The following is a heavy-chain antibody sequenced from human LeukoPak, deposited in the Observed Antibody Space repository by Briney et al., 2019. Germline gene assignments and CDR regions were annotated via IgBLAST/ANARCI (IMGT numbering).Heavy chain of an antibody. CDR1: GFTFSNYG. CDR3: AKVVSSSSEDY. V-gene: IGHV3-30*18. J-gene: IGHJ4*02. CDR2: ISYDGSNK. D-gene: IGHD6-6*01. Sequence: GGSLRLSCAASGFTFSNYGMHWVRQAPGKGLEWVAVISYDGSNKYYADSVKGRFTISRDNSKNTLYLQMNSLRAEDTAVYYCAKVVSSSSEDYWGQGTLVTVSS.